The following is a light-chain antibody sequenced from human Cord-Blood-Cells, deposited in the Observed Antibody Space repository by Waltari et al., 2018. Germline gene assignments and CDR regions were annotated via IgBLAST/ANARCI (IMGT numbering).Light chain of an antibody. Sequence: DIVLTQSPGTLSLSPVERATLSCRASQSVSSSYLAWYQQKPGQSPRLLIYGASSTATGIPDKCRGSWSGTNFTLTISKLEPEDFAVYYCQQYGSSPQTFGQGTKVEIK. J-gene: IGKJ1*01. V-gene: IGKV3-20*01. CDR3: QQYGSSPQT. CDR1: QSVSSSY. CDR2: GAS.